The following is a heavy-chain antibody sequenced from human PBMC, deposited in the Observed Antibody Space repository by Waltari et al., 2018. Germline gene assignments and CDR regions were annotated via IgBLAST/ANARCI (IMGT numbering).Heavy chain of an antibody. V-gene: IGHV3-53*02. Sequence: EVQLVETGGGLIQPGGSLRLSCAASGFTVSSNYMSWVRQAPGKGLEWVSVIYSGGSTYSADSVKGRFTISRDNSKNTLYLQMNSLRAEDTAVYYCASIYCGGDCPSGMRFDYWGQGTLVTVSS. CDR2: IYSGGST. D-gene: IGHD2-21*01. CDR3: ASIYCGGDCPSGMRFDY. CDR1: GFTVSSNY. J-gene: IGHJ4*02.